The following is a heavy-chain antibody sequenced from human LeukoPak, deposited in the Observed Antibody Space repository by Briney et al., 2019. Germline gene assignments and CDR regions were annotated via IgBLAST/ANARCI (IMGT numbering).Heavy chain of an antibody. J-gene: IGHJ4*02. CDR1: GGSFSGYY. V-gene: IGHV4-34*01. D-gene: IGHD6-19*01. CDR2: INHSGST. Sequence: SETLSLTCAVYGGSFSGYYWSWIRQPPGKGLEWIGEINHSGSTNYNPSLKTRVTMSIDTSKNQFSLKVTSVTAADAGVYYCTRAVAGHPDWGQGTLVTVSS. CDR3: TRAVAGHPD.